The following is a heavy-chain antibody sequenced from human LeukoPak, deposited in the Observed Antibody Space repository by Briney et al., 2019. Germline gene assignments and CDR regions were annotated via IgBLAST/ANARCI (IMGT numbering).Heavy chain of an antibody. D-gene: IGHD5-12*01. CDR1: GYTFTGYY. J-gene: IGHJ4*02. V-gene: IGHV1-2*02. Sequence: GASVKVPCKASGYTFTGYYMHWVRQAPGQGLEWMGWINPNSGGTNYAQKFQGRVTMTRDTSISTAYMELSRLRSDDTAVYYCARDKGWWLPDPLYYFDYWGQGTLVTVSS. CDR2: INPNSGGT. CDR3: ARDKGWWLPDPLYYFDY.